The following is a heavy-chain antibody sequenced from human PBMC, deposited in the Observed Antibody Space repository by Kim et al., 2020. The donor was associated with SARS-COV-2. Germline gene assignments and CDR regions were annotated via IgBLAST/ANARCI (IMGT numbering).Heavy chain of an antibody. D-gene: IGHD3-10*01. J-gene: IGHJ6*02. CDR1: GYTFTSYY. V-gene: IGHV1-46*01. CDR2: INPSGGST. Sequence: ASVKVSCKASGYTFTSYYMHWVRQAPGQGLEWMGIINPSGGSTSYAQKFQGRVTMTRDASTSTVYMELSSLRSEDTAVYYCARDPYYYGSGSYYGPNYYYYYGMDVWGQGTTVTVSS. CDR3: ARDPYYYGSGSYYGPNYYYYYGMDV.